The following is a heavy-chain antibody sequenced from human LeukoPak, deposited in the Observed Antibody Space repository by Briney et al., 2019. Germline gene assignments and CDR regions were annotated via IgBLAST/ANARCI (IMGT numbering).Heavy chain of an antibody. CDR1: GLTCSDYA. V-gene: IGHV3-23*01. D-gene: IGHD1-1*01. Sequence: SLRRSCAGTGLTCSDYAMSWVRQAPGKGLEWVSTASYYVGKQYHADSVRGRFTVSRDNSRNTVSLQMSSLRVEDTGIYYCAKAGIGADGAGFLCEYWGQGTLVTVSS. CDR2: ASYYVGKQ. CDR3: AKAGIGADGAGFLCEY. J-gene: IGHJ4*02.